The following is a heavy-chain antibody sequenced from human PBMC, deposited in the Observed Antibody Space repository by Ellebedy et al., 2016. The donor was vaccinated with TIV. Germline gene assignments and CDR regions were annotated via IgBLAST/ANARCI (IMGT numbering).Heavy chain of an antibody. CDR2: IYNSGST. CDR1: GGSITSDY. CDR3: ARHKGNYGGDV. D-gene: IGHD1-7*01. J-gene: IGHJ3*01. Sequence: SETLSLXCAVSGGSITSDYWSWIRQPPGKGLEWIGYIYNSGSTNYNASLKSRVTISVDTSNNQFSLKLSSVTAADTAVYYCARHKGNYGGDVWGQGTMVTVSS. V-gene: IGHV4-59*13.